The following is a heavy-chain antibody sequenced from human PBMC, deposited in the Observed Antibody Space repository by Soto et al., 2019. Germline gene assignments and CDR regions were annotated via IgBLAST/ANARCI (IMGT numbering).Heavy chain of an antibody. CDR1: GFTFSAYS. CDR3: ARDRPADY. V-gene: IGHV3-48*02. Sequence: EVQLVESGGGLVQPGGSLRLSCAASGFTFSAYSMNWVRQAPGKGLEWVSYIISSSSTIYYADSVKGRFTISRDNAKNSVYLQMNSLRDEDTAVYSCARDRPADYWGQGTLVTVSS. CDR2: IISSSSTI. J-gene: IGHJ4*02.